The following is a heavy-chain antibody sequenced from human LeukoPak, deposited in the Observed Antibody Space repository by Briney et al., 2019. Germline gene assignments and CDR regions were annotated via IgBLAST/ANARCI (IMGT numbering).Heavy chain of an antibody. CDR3: ARDWSGSYHDAFDI. Sequence: SETLSLTCAVYGGSFSGYYWSWIRQPPGKGLEWIGEINHSGSTNYNPSLKSRVTISVDTSKNQFSLKLSSVTAADTAVYYCARDWSGSYHDAFDIWGQGTMVTVSS. J-gene: IGHJ3*02. D-gene: IGHD1-26*01. V-gene: IGHV4-34*01. CDR2: INHSGST. CDR1: GGSFSGYY.